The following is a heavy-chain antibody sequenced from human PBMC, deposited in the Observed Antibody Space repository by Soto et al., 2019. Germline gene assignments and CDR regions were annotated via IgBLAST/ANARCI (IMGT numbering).Heavy chain of an antibody. D-gene: IGHD1-26*01. V-gene: IGHV3-23*01. J-gene: IGHJ4*02. Sequence: EVQLLESGGGLMQPGGSLRLACVASGFTFDSYAMSWVRQTPGMGLEWVSSISGTSGSTQYADSVKGGFTISRDNSKDTLFLQMTSLRAEDTAVYYCAKATGLVGVSHYFDSWGQGTPVTVSS. CDR3: AKATGLVGVSHYFDS. CDR1: GFTFDSYA. CDR2: ISGTSGST.